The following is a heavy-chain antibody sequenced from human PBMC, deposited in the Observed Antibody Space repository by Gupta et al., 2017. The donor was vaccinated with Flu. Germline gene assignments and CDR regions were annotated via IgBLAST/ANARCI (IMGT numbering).Heavy chain of an antibody. V-gene: IGHV3-48*03. CDR2: ISSVGNTV. J-gene: IGHJ4*02. D-gene: IGHD4-17*01. CDR1: GFIFSNFE. CDR3: ARASPDYGDYSYFDH. Sequence: EVLLVESGGGLVQPGGSLRLSCEASGFIFSNFEMNWVRQAPGKGLEWVSYISSVGNTVYYADSVKGRFTISRDNAKNSLYLQMNSLRAEDTAVDYCARASPDYGDYSYFDHWGQGALVTVSS.